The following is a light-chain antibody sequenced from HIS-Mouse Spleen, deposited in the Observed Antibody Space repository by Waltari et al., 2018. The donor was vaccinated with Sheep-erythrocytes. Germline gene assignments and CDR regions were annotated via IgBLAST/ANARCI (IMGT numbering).Light chain of an antibody. CDR1: QGISSY. V-gene: IGKV1-9*01. CDR3: QQLNSYPALT. CDR2: AAS. J-gene: IGKJ4*01. Sequence: DIQFTQSPSFLSASVVDRVTIPCRASQGISSYLAWYQQKPGKAPKLLIYAASTLQSGVPSRFSGSGSGTEFTLTISSLQPEDFATYYCQQLNSYPALTFGGGTKVEIK.